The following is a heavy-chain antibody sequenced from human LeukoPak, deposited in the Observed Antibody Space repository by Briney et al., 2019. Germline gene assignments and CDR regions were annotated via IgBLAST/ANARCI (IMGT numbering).Heavy chain of an antibody. CDR3: ARQSPSTYDNSKLWPDAIDV. CDR1: GGSMSRYY. D-gene: IGHD2-21*01. CDR2: VYYSGST. J-gene: IGHJ3*01. Sequence: SETLSLTCTVSGGSMSRYYWSWIRQSPGKGLESIGYVYYSGSTNYNPSLKSRVTISVDTSRNQFSLSPSSVTAADTAIYYCARQSPSTYDNSKLWPDAIDVWGQGTMVTVSS. V-gene: IGHV4-59*08.